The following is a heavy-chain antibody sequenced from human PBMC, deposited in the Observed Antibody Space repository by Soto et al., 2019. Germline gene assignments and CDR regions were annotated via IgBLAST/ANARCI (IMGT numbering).Heavy chain of an antibody. CDR3: ARDSDYYGSGSYYKPKFDY. D-gene: IGHD3-10*01. Sequence: ASVKVSCKASGGTFSSYTISWVRQAPGQGLEWMGRIIPILGIANYAQKFQGRVTITADKSTSTAYMELSSLRSEDTAVYYCARDSDYYGSGSYYKPKFDYWGQGTLVTVSS. CDR2: IIPILGIA. CDR1: GGTFSSYT. J-gene: IGHJ4*02. V-gene: IGHV1-69*04.